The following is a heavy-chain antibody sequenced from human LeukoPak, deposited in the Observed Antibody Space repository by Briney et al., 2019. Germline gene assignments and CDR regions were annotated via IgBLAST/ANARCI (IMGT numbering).Heavy chain of an antibody. CDR3: ARLYCSGGSCYSGDGFDI. CDR1: GFTVSSNY. CDR2: IYSGGST. Sequence: GGSLRLSCAASGFTVSSNYMSWVRQAPGKGLEWVSVIYSGGSTYYADSVKGRFTISRDNSKNTLYLQMNSLRAEDTAVYYCARLYCSGGSCYSGDGFDIWGQGTMVTVSS. D-gene: IGHD2-15*01. V-gene: IGHV3-66*01. J-gene: IGHJ3*02.